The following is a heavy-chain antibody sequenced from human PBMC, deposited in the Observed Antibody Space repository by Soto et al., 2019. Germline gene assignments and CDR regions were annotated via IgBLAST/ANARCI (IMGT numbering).Heavy chain of an antibody. CDR3: VRALAAVQE. CDR2: ISHSGST. CDR1: GGSFSGYC. V-gene: IGHV4-34*01. Sequence: SETLSLTCAVYGGSFSGYCCSWVRQPPGKGLEWIGGISHSGSTNYNSSLESRVTISVDTSKNQLFLKLSSVTAADTAVYYCVRALAAVQEWGQGTPVTVSS. J-gene: IGHJ4*02. D-gene: IGHD6-13*01.